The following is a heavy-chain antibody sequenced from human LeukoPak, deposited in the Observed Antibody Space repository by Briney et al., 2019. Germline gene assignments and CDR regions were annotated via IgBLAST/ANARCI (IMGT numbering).Heavy chain of an antibody. Sequence: TSETLSLTCTVSGGSISSYYWSWIRQPAGKGLEWIGRIYTSGSTNYNPSLKSRVTMSVDTSKNQFSLKLSSVTAADTAVYYCARSSITIFGVVISPYGYWGQGPLVTVSS. CDR3: ARSSITIFGVVISPYGY. CDR2: IYTSGST. D-gene: IGHD3-3*01. V-gene: IGHV4-4*07. J-gene: IGHJ4*02. CDR1: GGSISSYY.